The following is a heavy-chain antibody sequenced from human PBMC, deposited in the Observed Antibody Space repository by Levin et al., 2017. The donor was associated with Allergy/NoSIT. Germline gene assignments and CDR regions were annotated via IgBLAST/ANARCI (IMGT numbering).Heavy chain of an antibody. CDR2: ISYDGSNK. V-gene: IGHV3-30*18. J-gene: IGHJ4*02. D-gene: IGHD3-10*01. CDR3: AKDRDPTMVRGVRLLFDY. CDR1: GFTFSSYG. Sequence: GGSLRLSCAASGFTFSSYGMHWVRQAPGKGLEWVAVISYDGSNKYYADSVKGRFTISRDNSKNTLYLQMNSLRAEDTAVYYCAKDRDPTMVRGVRLLFDYWGQGTLVTVSS.